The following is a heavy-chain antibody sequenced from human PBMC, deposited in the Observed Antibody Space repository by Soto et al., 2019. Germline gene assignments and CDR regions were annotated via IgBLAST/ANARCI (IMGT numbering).Heavy chain of an antibody. CDR1: GGSISSSSYY. CDR2: IYYSGST. CDR3: ARLKVGATWYYYYGMDV. V-gene: IGHV4-39*01. D-gene: IGHD1-26*01. Sequence: PSETLSLTCTVSGGSISSSSYYWGWIRQPPGKGLEWIGSIYYSGSTYYNPSLKSRVTISVDTSKNQFSLKLSSVTAADTAVYYCARLKVGATWYYYYGMDVWGQGTTVS. J-gene: IGHJ6*02.